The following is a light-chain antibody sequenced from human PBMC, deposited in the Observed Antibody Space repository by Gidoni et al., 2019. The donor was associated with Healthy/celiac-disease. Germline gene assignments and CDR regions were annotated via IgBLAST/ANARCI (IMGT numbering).Light chain of an antibody. V-gene: IGKV1-27*01. CDR1: QGISNY. CDR3: QKYNSAPCS. J-gene: IGKJ2*04. Sequence: DIQMTQSLSSLSASVGDRVTITCRASQGISNYLAWYQQKPGKVPKLLIYAASTLQSGVPSRFSGSGYGTDFTLTISSLQPEDVATYYCQKYNSAPCSFGQGTKLEIK. CDR2: AAS.